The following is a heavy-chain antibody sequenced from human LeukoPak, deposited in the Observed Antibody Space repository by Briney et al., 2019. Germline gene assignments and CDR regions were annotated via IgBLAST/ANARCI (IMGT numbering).Heavy chain of an antibody. J-gene: IGHJ4*02. V-gene: IGHV4-34*01. CDR3: ARGLSLITGTTAVVATKGSLDY. Sequence: PSETLSLTCAVYGGSFSGYYWSWIRQPPGKGLEWIGEINHSGSTNYNPSLKSRVTISVDTSKNQFSLKLSSVTVADTAVYYCARGLSLITGTTAVVATKGSLDYWGQGTLVTVSS. CDR2: INHSGST. CDR1: GGSFSGYY. D-gene: IGHD1-7*01.